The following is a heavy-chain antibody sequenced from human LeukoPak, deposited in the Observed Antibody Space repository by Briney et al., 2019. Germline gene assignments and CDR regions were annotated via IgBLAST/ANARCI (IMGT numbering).Heavy chain of an antibody. D-gene: IGHD2-21*02. CDR3: SKRGSDSPSCFPH. V-gene: IGHV3-23*01. CDR2: ISSSGADT. CDR1: GFTFSTYA. J-gene: IGHJ1*01. Sequence: HGGSLRLSCAASGFTFSTYAMTWVRQVPGKGPEWVSAISSSGADTHYADSVKGRFTISRDNSKNTLYLQMNSLRAEDTAVYYCSKRGSDSPSCFPHWGQGTLVTVSS.